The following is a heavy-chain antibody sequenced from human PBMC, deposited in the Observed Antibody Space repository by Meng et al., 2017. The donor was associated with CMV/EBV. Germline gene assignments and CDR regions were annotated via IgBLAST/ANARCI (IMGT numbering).Heavy chain of an antibody. Sequence: QVQLQEWGAGMLMPSETLSLTCAVFGGSFSGYYWSWIRQPPGKGLEWIGEINHSGSTNYNPSLKSRVTISVDTSKNQFSLKLSSVTAADTAVYYCARGGNWFDPWGQGTLVTVSS. CDR1: GGSFSGYY. J-gene: IGHJ5*02. CDR2: INHSGST. V-gene: IGHV4-34*01. CDR3: ARGGNWFDP.